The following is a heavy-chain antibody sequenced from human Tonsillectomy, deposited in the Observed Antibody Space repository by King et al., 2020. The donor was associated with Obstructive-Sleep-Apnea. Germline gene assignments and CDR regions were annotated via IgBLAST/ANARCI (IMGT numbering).Heavy chain of an antibody. CDR1: GFTFSDAW. D-gene: IGHD1-26*01. J-gene: IGHJ4*02. CDR2: IKSNTDGGTT. Sequence: VQLVESGGGLVKPGGSLRLSCAASGFTFSDAWMSWVRQAPGKGLEWLGRIKSNTDGGTTDYAAPVKGRFTISRDDSKNTLYLQMNSLKTDDTAVYYCTTYRKWELYVRGDCWGQGTLVTVSS. V-gene: IGHV3-15*01. CDR3: TTYRKWELYVRGDC.